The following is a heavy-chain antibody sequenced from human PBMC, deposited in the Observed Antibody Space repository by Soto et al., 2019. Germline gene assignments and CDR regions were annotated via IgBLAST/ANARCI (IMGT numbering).Heavy chain of an antibody. J-gene: IGHJ6*02. D-gene: IGHD3-3*01. Sequence: GASVKVSCKASGGTFSSYAISWVRQAPGQGLEWMGGIFPIFGTANYAQKFLGRVTITADESTSTAYMELSSLRFEDTAVYYCARGSLGTYYDFWSGYYNYYGMDVWGQGTTVTVSS. CDR2: IFPIFGTA. CDR3: ARGSLGTYYDFWSGYYNYYGMDV. CDR1: GGTFSSYA. V-gene: IGHV1-69*13.